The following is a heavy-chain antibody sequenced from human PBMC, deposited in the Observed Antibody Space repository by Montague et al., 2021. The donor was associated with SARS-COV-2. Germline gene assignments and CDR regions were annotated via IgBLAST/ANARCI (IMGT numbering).Heavy chain of an antibody. CDR2: IYTRGST. CDR3: ARNLGAYYGMDV. V-gene: IGHV4-61*02. Sequence: SQTLSLTCSVSGGSISSGTYHWSWIRQPAGKGLEWIGRIYTRGSTNYNPSLKSRITISVDTSKNQFSLKLTSVTAADTAVYYCARNLGAYYGMDVWGQGTTVTVSS. D-gene: IGHD3-10*01. J-gene: IGHJ6*02. CDR1: GGSISSGTYH.